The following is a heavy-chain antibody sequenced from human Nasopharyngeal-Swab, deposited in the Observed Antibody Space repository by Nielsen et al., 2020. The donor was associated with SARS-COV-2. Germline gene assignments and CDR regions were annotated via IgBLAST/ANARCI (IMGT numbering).Heavy chain of an antibody. Sequence: GGSLRLSCAASGFTFSSYAMSWVRQAPGKGLEWVSAISGSGGSTYYADSVKGRFTIPRDNSKNTLYLQMNSLRAEDTAVYYCAKSALGIFGVVISFDYWGQGTLVTVSS. V-gene: IGHV3-23*01. CDR1: GFTFSSYA. J-gene: IGHJ4*02. CDR3: AKSALGIFGVVISFDY. CDR2: ISGSGGST. D-gene: IGHD3-3*01.